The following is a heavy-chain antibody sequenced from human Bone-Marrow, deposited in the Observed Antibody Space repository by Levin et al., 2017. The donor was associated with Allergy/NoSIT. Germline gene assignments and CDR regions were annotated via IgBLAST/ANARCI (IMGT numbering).Heavy chain of an antibody. CDR2: IYVGDSKS. CDR1: GYSFSRYS. D-gene: IGHD5-18*01. CDR3: ARRDTEDFDF. V-gene: IGHV5-51*01. Sequence: PGESLKISCLGSGYSFSRYSIGWVRQMPGKGLEWMGIIYVGDSKSRYSPSFQGQVTISADKSTSTAYLQWSSLKASDTGMYFCARRDTEDFDFWGQGTLVTVSS. J-gene: IGHJ4*02.